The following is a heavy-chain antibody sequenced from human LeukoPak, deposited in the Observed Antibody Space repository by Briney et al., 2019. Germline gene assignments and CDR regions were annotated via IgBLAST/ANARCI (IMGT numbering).Heavy chain of an antibody. V-gene: IGHV3-30*02. D-gene: IGHD2-8*01. Sequence: PGGSLRLSCAASGFTFSNYGMHWVRQAPGKGLEWVAFIWYDGSNRYHADSVKGRFTISRDNSENTLFLQMSSLRTEDTAVYYCAKDHLGFCTRATCRYLDSWGQGTLVTVSS. J-gene: IGHJ4*02. CDR2: IWYDGSNR. CDR3: AKDHLGFCTRATCRYLDS. CDR1: GFTFSNYG.